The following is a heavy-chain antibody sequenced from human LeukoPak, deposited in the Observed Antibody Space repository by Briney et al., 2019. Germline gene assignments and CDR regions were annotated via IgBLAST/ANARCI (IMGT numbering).Heavy chain of an antibody. J-gene: IGHJ4*02. CDR3: ARDLGPAYGETGDFDY. CDR2: NYYSGST. V-gene: IGHV4-39*07. CDR1: GGSISSSSYY. Sequence: SETLSLTCTVSGGSISSSSYYWGWIRQPPGKGLEWIGCNYYSGSTYYNPSLKSRVTMSVGTSKNQFSLSLYSVTAADTAVYYCARDLGPAYGETGDFDYWGQGTLVTVSS. D-gene: IGHD4-17*01.